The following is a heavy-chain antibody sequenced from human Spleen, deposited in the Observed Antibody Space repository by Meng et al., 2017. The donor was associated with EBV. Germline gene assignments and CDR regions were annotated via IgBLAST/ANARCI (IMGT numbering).Heavy chain of an antibody. CDR3: TRAGASLSPPS. CDR2: IYYTGNT. CDR1: GGSVSSGSYY. Sequence: LRSPGPSRVEPSASLSLTCTVPGGSVSSGSYYLNWIRQPPGKGLEWIGYIYYTGNTNYNPSLKSRVSMSIDTSTNQFSLNLSPVTAADTAIYYCTRAGASLSPPSWGQGTLVTVSS. D-gene: IGHD3-10*01. V-gene: IGHV4-61*01. J-gene: IGHJ5*02.